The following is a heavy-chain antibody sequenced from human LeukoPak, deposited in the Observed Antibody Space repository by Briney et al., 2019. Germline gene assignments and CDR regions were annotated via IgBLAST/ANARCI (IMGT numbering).Heavy chain of an antibody. J-gene: IGHJ3*02. Sequence: GGSLRLSCAASGFTFDDYAMHWVRQAPGKGLEWVSGISWNSGSIGYADSVKGRFTISRDNAKNSLYLQMNSLRAEDTALYYCAKGNTWYRVLRGAFDIWGQGTMVTVSS. V-gene: IGHV3-9*01. D-gene: IGHD6-13*01. CDR3: AKGNTWYRVLRGAFDI. CDR1: GFTFDDYA. CDR2: ISWNSGSI.